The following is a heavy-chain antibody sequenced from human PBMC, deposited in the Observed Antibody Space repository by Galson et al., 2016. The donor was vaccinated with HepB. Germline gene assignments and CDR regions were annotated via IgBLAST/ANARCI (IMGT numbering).Heavy chain of an antibody. J-gene: IGHJ4*02. CDR1: GYTIGNYG. D-gene: IGHD2-15*01. V-gene: IGHV1-18*01. Sequence: SVKVSCKASGYTIGNYGISWVRQAPGQGLEWMAWISAYNGNSNTDYEQKFQGRVSMTTDPSTSTADMELTSLKSDDTAVYYSARDFCSGGSCSPPLGYWGQGTLVTVSS. CDR3: ARDFCSGGSCSPPLGY. CDR2: ISAYNGNSNT.